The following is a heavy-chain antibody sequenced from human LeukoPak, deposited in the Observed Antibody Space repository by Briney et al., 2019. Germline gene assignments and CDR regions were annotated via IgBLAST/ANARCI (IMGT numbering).Heavy chain of an antibody. Sequence: WGSLRLSCAASGFTLSDYYMNRIGQAPGKGLEWLSHISVSGTTIHYADSVKGRFTISRDNAKNSVYLQMTSLRAEDTALYYCAKDATAVPGTVYMDVWGKGTTVTISS. V-gene: IGHV3-11*04. CDR2: ISVSGTTI. CDR3: AKDATAVPGTVYMDV. CDR1: GFTLSDYY. D-gene: IGHD2-2*01. J-gene: IGHJ6*03.